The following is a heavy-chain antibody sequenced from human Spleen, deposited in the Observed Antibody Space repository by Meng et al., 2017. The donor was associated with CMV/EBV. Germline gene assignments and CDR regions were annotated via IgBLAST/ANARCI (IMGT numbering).Heavy chain of an antibody. CDR1: GFTFSRYA. CDR2: VSSGSSKT. D-gene: IGHD2-2*01. J-gene: IGHJ3*02. Sequence: GESLKISCAASGFTFSRYAMTWVRQAPGKGLEWVSVVSSGSSKTYYADSVKGRFTVSRANSKNTVYLQMNSLRAEDTAVYFCATSQTFGQMLSPWEAFDIWGQGTLVTVSS. CDR3: ATSQTFGQMLSPWEAFDI. V-gene: IGHV3-23*03.